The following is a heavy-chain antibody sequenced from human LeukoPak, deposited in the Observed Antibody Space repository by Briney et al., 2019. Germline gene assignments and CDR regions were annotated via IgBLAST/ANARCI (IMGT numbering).Heavy chain of an antibody. D-gene: IGHD7-27*01. J-gene: IGHJ4*02. CDR1: GFTFSTYA. CDR3: ARDLNWGWDY. Sequence: PGGSLRLSCAASGFTFSTYAMNRVRQAPGKGLEWVSIISGSGGNKNHADSVEGRFTISRDNSKNTLYLQMNSLTPEDTAVYYCARDLNWGWDYWGQGTLVTVSS. CDR2: ISGSGGNK. V-gene: IGHV3-23*01.